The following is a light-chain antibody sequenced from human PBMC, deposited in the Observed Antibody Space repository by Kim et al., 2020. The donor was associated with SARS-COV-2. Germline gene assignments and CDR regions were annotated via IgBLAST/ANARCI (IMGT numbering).Light chain of an antibody. Sequence: ASVGDRVTITCRASPGIGSWLAWYQQKPGSAPKLLIYAASSLQSGVPSRFSGSGSGTDFTLTISSLQPEDFATYYCQQANSFPPTFGQGTRLEIK. CDR1: PGIGSW. V-gene: IGKV1D-12*01. J-gene: IGKJ5*01. CDR2: AAS. CDR3: QQANSFPPT.